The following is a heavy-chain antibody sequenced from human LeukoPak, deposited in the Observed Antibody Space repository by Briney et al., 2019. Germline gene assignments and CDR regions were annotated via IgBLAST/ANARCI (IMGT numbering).Heavy chain of an antibody. CDR2: IYYSGST. J-gene: IGHJ4*02. D-gene: IGHD2-15*01. Sequence: SETLSLTCTVSGGSISSSSYYWGWIRQPPGKGLEWIGSIYYSGSTYYNPSLKSRVTISVDTSKNQFSLKLSSVTAADTAVYYCARGYCSGGSCYLFDYWGQGTLVTVFS. CDR3: ARGYCSGGSCYLFDY. V-gene: IGHV4-39*01. CDR1: GGSISSSSYY.